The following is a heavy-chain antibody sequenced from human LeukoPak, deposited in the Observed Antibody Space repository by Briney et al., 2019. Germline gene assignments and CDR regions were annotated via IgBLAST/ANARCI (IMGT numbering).Heavy chain of an antibody. V-gene: IGHV3-21*04. CDR1: GFTFSNYT. Sequence: GGSLRLSCAASGFTFSNYTMNWVRQAPGKGLEWVSSISSSRSYIFYADSVKGRFTVSRDNAKNSLYLQMNSLRAEDTAVYYCAKEPRENSGYYVSGWFDPWGQGTLVTVSS. D-gene: IGHD5-12*01. J-gene: IGHJ5*02. CDR3: AKEPRENSGYYVSGWFDP. CDR2: ISSSRSYI.